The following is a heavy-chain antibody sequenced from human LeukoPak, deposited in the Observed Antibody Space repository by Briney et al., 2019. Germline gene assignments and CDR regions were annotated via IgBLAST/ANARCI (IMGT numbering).Heavy chain of an antibody. D-gene: IGHD1-26*01. V-gene: IGHV3-66*02. CDR1: GFTVSSKY. CDR3: AREGGSYYQAPGSTFDY. J-gene: IGHJ4*02. Sequence: GGSLRLSCAASGFTVSSKYMSWVRQAPGKGLEGVSVIYSGGSTYYADSVKGRFTISRDNSKNTLYLQMNSLRAEDTAVYYCAREGGSYYQAPGSTFDYWGQGTLVTVSS. CDR2: IYSGGST.